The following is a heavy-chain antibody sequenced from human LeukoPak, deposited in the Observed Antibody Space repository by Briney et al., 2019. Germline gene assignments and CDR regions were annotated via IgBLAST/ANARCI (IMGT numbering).Heavy chain of an antibody. CDR1: GFTFSSYA. D-gene: IGHD3-10*01. CDR2: ISYDGSNK. Sequence: GGSLRLSCAASGFTFSSYAMHWVRQAPGKGLEWVAVISYDGSNKYYADSVKGRSTISRDNSKNTLYLQMNSLRAEDTAVYYCARVGGSGSYYGFHFDYWGQGTLVTVSS. V-gene: IGHV3-30-3*01. J-gene: IGHJ4*02. CDR3: ARVGGSGSYYGFHFDY.